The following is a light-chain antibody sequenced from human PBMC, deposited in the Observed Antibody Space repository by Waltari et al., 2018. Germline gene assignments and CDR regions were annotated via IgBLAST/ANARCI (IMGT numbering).Light chain of an antibody. J-gene: IGKJ5*01. CDR2: DAS. CDR3: QQYNRWPPIT. Sequence: EIVMTQSPATLSVSPGERATLSCRASQHIYSNLAWYQQKPGQPPRLLIYDASTRATGIPARFTGSGSGTEFTLTISILQSEDSAVYSCQQYNRWPPITFGQGTRLEIK. CDR1: QHIYSN. V-gene: IGKV3D-15*01.